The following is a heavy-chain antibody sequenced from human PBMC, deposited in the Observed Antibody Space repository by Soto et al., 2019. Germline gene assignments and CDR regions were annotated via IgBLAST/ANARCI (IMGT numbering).Heavy chain of an antibody. D-gene: IGHD3-3*01. CDR2: IVVGRGNT. Sequence: SVKVSCKDSGLAFTSTSVQWVRQARGQRLEWIGWIVVGRGNTNYAQKFQERVTITRDMSTSTAYMELSSLRSEDTAVYYCAADPTILGCWGQGTLVTVSS. CDR3: AADPTILGC. V-gene: IGHV1-58*01. J-gene: IGHJ4*02. CDR1: GLAFTSTS.